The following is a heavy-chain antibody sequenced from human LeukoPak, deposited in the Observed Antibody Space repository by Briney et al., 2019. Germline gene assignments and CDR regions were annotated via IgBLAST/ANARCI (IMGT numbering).Heavy chain of an antibody. D-gene: IGHD2-15*01. CDR3: ARDAPVGYCSGGSCPPHWFDP. V-gene: IGHV4-59*01. J-gene: IGHJ5*02. CDR2: IYYSGST. CDR1: GGSISSYY. Sequence: ETVSLTCTVSGGSISSYYWSWIRQPPGKGLEWIGYIYYSGSTNYNPSLKSRVTISVDTSKNQFSLKLSSVTAADTAVYYCARDAPVGYCSGGSCPPHWFDPWGHGNLVTVSS.